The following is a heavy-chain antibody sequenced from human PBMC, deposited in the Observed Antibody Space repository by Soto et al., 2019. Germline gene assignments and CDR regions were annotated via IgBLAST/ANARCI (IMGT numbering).Heavy chain of an antibody. V-gene: IGHV2-5*02. J-gene: IGHJ3*02. CDR3: AHRNSRRFAFDI. CDR2: IYWDDDK. Sequence: QITLKESGPTLVKPTQTLTLTSTFSGFSLTTVGMCVGGIRQPPGKALDWLGIIYWDDDKRDSPSLNGRVTFINDTSKTQVVLTMTNMDPVDTATYYCAHRNSRRFAFDIWGQGKLVTVSS. D-gene: IGHD2-21*01. CDR1: GFSLTTVGMC.